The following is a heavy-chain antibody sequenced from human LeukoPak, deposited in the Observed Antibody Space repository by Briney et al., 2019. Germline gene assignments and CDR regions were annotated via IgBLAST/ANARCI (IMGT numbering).Heavy chain of an antibody. Sequence: GASVKVSCKASGGTFSSYAISWVRQAPGQGFEWMGGIIPIFGTANYAQKFQGRVTITADESTSTAYMELSSLRSEDTAVYYCASESPAAIPPRSDYWGQGTLVTVSS. CDR3: ASESPAAIPPRSDY. D-gene: IGHD2-2*02. CDR1: GGTFSSYA. CDR2: IIPIFGTA. J-gene: IGHJ4*02. V-gene: IGHV1-69*01.